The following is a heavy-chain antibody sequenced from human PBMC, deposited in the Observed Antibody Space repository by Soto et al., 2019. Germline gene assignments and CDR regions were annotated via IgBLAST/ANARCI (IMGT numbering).Heavy chain of an antibody. J-gene: IGHJ4*02. CDR3: AKRGVDTFGLSY. D-gene: IGHD3-10*01. CDR1: EFTFSTFW. CDR2: INTDGSST. Sequence: EVQLVESGGGLVQPGGSLRLSCAVSEFTFSTFWMHWVRQAPGEGLVWVSRINTDGSSTSYADSVKGRFTISRDNAKNTLYLQMNSLRVEDTAMYYCAKRGVDTFGLSYWGQGTLVTVSS. V-gene: IGHV3-74*01.